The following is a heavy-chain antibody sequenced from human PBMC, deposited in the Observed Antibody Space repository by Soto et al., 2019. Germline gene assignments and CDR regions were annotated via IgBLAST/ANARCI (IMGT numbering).Heavy chain of an antibody. CDR1: GGSISSGGYS. Sequence: QLQLQESGSGLVKPSQTLSLTCTVSGGSISSGGYSWTWIRQAPGKDLEWIGFIYQSGNTHYNPSLKSRVTISVDRSKNQFSLKVRSVTAADTAVYYCVLDHPVLGELSAGNYWGQGTLVTVSS. J-gene: IGHJ4*02. CDR2: IYQSGNT. CDR3: VLDHPVLGELSAGNY. V-gene: IGHV4-30-2*01. D-gene: IGHD3-16*02.